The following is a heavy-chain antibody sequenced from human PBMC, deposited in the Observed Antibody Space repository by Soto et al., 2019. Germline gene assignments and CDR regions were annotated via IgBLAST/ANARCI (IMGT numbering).Heavy chain of an antibody. CDR2: ILSGGGT. CDR1: GGSVSSDAYY. D-gene: IGHD6-19*01. Sequence: QVQLQESGPGLVKPSGTLSLTCSVSGGSVSSDAYYWSWIRQPPGKTLEWIGFILSGGGTRTNPSLMSRVSISVDTSRNQFSLRLTSVTASDTGVYFCAKGFSSVWYVDSWGRGTLVTVSS. V-gene: IGHV4-61*08. J-gene: IGHJ4*02. CDR3: AKGFSSVWYVDS.